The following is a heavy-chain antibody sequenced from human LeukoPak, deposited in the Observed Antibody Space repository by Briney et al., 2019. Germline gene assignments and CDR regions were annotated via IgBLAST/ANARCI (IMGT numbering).Heavy chain of an antibody. CDR3: ARDLGTYSSYYDFWSGYYTGVYFDY. CDR2: INPNSGGT. Sequence: ASVKVSCKASGYTFTGYYMHWVRQAPGQGLEWMGWINPNSGGTNYAQKFQGRVTMTRDTSISTAYMELSRLRSDDTAVYYCARDLGTYSSYYDFWSGYYTGVYFDYWGQGTLVTVSS. J-gene: IGHJ4*02. V-gene: IGHV1-2*02. D-gene: IGHD3-3*01. CDR1: GYTFTGYY.